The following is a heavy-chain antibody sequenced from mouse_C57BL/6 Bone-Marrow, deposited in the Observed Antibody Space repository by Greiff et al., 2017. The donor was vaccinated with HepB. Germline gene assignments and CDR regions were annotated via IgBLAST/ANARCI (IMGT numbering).Heavy chain of an antibody. J-gene: IGHJ4*01. CDR2: INYDGSST. V-gene: IGHV5-16*01. D-gene: IGHD2-1*01. Sequence: EVKVEESEGGLVQPGSSMKLSCTASGFTFSDYYMAWVRQVPEKGLEWVANINYDGSSTYYLDSLKSRFIISRDNAKNILYLQMSSLKSEDTATYYCARDLLWKGMDYWGQGTSVTVSS. CDR3: ARDLLWKGMDY. CDR1: GFTFSDYY.